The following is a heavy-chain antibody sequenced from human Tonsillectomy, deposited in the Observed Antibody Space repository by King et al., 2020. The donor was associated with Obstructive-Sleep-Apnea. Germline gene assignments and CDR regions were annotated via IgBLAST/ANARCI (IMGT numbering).Heavy chain of an antibody. CDR3: VRVGVDYDILTGHNRHRDWFDP. D-gene: IGHD3-9*01. J-gene: IGHJ5*02. Sequence: QLQESGPGLVKPSETLYLTCSVSGGSIRSYHWTWIRQPPGKGLEWIGYIDFSGSTTYNPSLKSRVTISVDTSKNQFSLKLSSVTAADTAVYYCVRVGVDYDILTGHNRHRDWFDPWGQGTLVTVSS. CDR2: IDFSGST. CDR1: GGSIRSYH. V-gene: IGHV4-59*01.